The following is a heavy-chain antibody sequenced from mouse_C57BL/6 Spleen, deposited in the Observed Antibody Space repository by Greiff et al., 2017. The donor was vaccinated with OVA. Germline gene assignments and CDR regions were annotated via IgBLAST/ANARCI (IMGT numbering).Heavy chain of an antibody. CDR1: GYTFTDYY. D-gene: IGHD1-1*01. CDR2: IYPGSGNT. J-gene: IGHJ1*03. CDR3: ASGGGVYVGYFDV. Sequence: QVQLKQSGAELVRPGASVKLSCKASGYTFTDYYINWVKQRPGQGLEWIARIYPGSGNTYYNEKFKGKATLTAEKSSSTAYMQLSSLTSEDSAVYFCASGGGVYVGYFDVWGTGTTVTVSS. V-gene: IGHV1-76*01.